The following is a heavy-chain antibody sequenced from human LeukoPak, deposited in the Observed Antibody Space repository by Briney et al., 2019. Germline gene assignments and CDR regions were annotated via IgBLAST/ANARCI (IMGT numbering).Heavy chain of an antibody. V-gene: IGHV3-9*01. J-gene: IGHJ3*02. CDR3: AKDLEWLRFQAFDM. Sequence: PGGSLRLSCAASGFTFDDYAMDWVRHAPGKGLEGGSGISWNSGSIVYADSVKGRFTISRDNAKNSLYLQMNSLRAEGTALYYCAKDLEWLRFQAFDMWGQGTMVTVSS. CDR2: ISWNSGSI. D-gene: IGHD5-12*01. CDR1: GFTFDDYA.